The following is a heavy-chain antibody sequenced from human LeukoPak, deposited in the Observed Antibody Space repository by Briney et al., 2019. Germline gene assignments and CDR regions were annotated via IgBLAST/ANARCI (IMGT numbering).Heavy chain of an antibody. Sequence: PSETLSLTCTVSGGSISSYYWSWIRQPPGKGLGWIGYIYYSGSTNYNPSLKSRVTISVDTSKNQFSLKLSSVTAADTAVYYCARGATYYYDSSGYNYFDYWGQGTLVTVSS. CDR3: ARGATYYYDSSGYNYFDY. J-gene: IGHJ4*02. V-gene: IGHV4-59*01. D-gene: IGHD3-22*01. CDR2: IYYSGST. CDR1: GGSISSYY.